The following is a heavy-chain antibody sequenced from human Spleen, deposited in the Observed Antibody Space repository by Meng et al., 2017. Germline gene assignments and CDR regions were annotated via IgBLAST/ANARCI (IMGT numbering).Heavy chain of an antibody. Sequence: QRVWFGGGLVKPGGSLRLSCAASGFTFSDYYMSWIRQAPGKGLEWVSYISSSGSTIYYADSVKGRFTISRDNAKNSLYLQMNSLRAEDTAVYYCARDKGNLANWFDPWGQGTLVTVSS. J-gene: IGHJ5*02. D-gene: IGHD4-23*01. CDR3: ARDKGNLANWFDP. V-gene: IGHV3-11*01. CDR2: ISSSGSTI. CDR1: GFTFSDYY.